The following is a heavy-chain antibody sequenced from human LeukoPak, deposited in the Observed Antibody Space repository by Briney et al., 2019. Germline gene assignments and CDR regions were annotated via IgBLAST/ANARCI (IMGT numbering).Heavy chain of an antibody. CDR3: ARTSNTVTTGASYFDY. CDR2: ISGSNSYI. CDR1: GFTFSSYT. V-gene: IGHV3-21*01. Sequence: PGGSLRLSCAASGFTFSSYTMHWIRQAPGKGLEWVSSISGSNSYIFYADSVKGRFTVSRDNAKDSLYLQMNSLRAEDTAVYYCARTSNTVTTGASYFDYWGQGILVTVSS. J-gene: IGHJ4*02. D-gene: IGHD4-17*01.